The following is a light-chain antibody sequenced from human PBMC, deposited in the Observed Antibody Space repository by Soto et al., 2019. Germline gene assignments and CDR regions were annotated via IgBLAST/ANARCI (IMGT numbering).Light chain of an antibody. CDR2: SNN. V-gene: IGLV1-47*02. J-gene: IGLJ1*01. CDR3: AAWDDSLSGFYV. CDR1: SSNIGSNY. Sequence: QSVLTQPPSASGTPGQRVTISCSGSSSNIGSNYVYWYQQLPGTAPKLLIYSNNQRPSGVPDRFSGSKSGTSASLAISGLRSEDEADYYCAAWDDSLSGFYVFGTGIKVTV.